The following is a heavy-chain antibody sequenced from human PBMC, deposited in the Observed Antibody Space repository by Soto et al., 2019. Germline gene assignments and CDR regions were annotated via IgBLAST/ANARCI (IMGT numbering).Heavy chain of an antibody. D-gene: IGHD3-16*01. CDR1: GFTFSSYG. J-gene: IGHJ4*02. CDR3: AKAPFY. V-gene: IGHV3-30*18. CDR2: ISYDGSNK. Sequence: LSCAASGFTFSSYGMHWVRQAPGKGLEWVAVISYDGSNKYYADSVKGRFTISRDNSKNTLYLQMNSLRAEDTAVYYCAKAPFYWGQGTLVTVSS.